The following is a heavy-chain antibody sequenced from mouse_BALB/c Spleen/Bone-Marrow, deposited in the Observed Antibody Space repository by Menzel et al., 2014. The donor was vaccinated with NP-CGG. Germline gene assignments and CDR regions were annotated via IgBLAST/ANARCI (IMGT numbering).Heavy chain of an antibody. Sequence: QVQLKHSAAELARPGASVKMSCKASGYTFTSYTMHWVKQRPGQGLEWIGYINPSSGYTEYNQKFKDKTTLTADKSSSTAYMQLSSLTSEDSAVYYCARRDGYRWGQGTTLTVSS. CDR1: GYTFTSYT. CDR3: ARRDGYR. D-gene: IGHD2-3*01. V-gene: IGHV1-4*02. CDR2: INPSSGYT. J-gene: IGHJ2*01.